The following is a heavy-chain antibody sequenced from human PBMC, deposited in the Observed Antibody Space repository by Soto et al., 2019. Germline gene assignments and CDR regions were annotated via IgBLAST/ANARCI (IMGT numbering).Heavy chain of an antibody. CDR1: CGSISSSSYY. V-gene: IGHV4-39*01. CDR3: ARRARVGATDHYFDY. J-gene: IGHJ4*02. Sequence: PSETLSLTCTFSCGSISSSSYYWGWIRQPPGKGLEWIGSIYYSGSTYYNPSLKSRVTISVDTSKNQFSLKLSSVTAADTAVCYCARRARVGATDHYFDYWGQGTLVTVSS. D-gene: IGHD1-26*01. CDR2: IYYSGST.